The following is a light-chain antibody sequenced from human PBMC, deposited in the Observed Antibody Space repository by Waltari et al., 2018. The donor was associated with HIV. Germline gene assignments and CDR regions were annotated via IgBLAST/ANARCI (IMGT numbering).Light chain of an antibody. CDR1: QSVSSN. CDR2: VAS. V-gene: IGKV3-15*01. Sequence: EIVMTQSPGTLSVSPGERATLSCRASQSVSSNLAWYQQKPVQAPRLLIYVASTRATGIPARFSGSGSGTEFTLTISSLQSEDFAVYYCQQYNNWPPLWTFGQGTKVEIK. CDR3: QQYNNWPPLWT. J-gene: IGKJ1*01.